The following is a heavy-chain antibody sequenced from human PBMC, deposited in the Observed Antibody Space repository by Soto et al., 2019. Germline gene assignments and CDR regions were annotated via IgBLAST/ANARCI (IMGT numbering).Heavy chain of an antibody. CDR3: AHSTTTGTWWFDP. V-gene: IGHV2-5*02. D-gene: IGHD4-17*01. CDR2: IYWDDDK. Sequence: QITLKESGPTLVKPTQTLTLTCTFSGFSLTTSGVGVGWIRQPPGKALEWLALIYWDDDKRYSPSLKSRLTMHKDTAKNQVGLTMTNMDPAGTATYFGAHSTTTGTWWFDPWGQGTLVTVSS. CDR1: GFSLTTSGVG. J-gene: IGHJ5*02.